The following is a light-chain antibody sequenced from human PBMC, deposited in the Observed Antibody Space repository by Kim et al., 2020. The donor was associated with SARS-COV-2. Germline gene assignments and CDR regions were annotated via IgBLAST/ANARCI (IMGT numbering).Light chain of an antibody. CDR2: KDS. V-gene: IGLV3-27*01. Sequence: SYELTQPSSASVSPGQTARITCSGDVLARKYARWFQQKPGQAPVLVIYKDSERPSGIPERFSGSSSGTTVTLTISGAQVEDEADYYCYSAADNNGVFGTGTKVTVL. CDR1: VLARKY. J-gene: IGLJ1*01. CDR3: YSAADNNGV.